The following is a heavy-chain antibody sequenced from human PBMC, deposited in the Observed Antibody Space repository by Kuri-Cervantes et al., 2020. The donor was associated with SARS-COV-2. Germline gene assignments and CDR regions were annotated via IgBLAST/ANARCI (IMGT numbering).Heavy chain of an antibody. CDR1: GFTFSSYG. D-gene: IGHD3-3*01. CDR2: INSDGSST. V-gene: IGHV3-74*01. Sequence: GEPLKISCAASGFTFSSYGMHWVRQAPGKGLVWVSRINSDGSSTSYADSVKGRFTISRDNSKNLLYLEMNSLRPEDTAVYYCAKVETANLDYWGQGTRVTVSS. J-gene: IGHJ4*02. CDR3: AKVETANLDY.